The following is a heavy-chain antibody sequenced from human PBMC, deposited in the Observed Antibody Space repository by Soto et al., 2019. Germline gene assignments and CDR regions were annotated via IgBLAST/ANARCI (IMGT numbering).Heavy chain of an antibody. CDR2: IYYSGGT. CDR1: GGSISSSSYY. D-gene: IGHD6-13*01. Sequence: SETLSLTCTVSGGSISSSSYYWGWIRQPPGKGLEWIGSIYYSGGTYYNPSLKSRVTISVDTSKNQFSLKLSSVTAADTAVYYCARQGKEGFGSRWPNWFDPWGQGTLVTVSS. V-gene: IGHV4-39*01. J-gene: IGHJ5*02. CDR3: ARQGKEGFGSRWPNWFDP.